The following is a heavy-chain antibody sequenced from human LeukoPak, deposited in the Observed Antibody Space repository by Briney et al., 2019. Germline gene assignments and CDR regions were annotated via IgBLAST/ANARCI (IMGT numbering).Heavy chain of an antibody. J-gene: IGHJ4*02. V-gene: IGHV3-53*01. CDR1: GFTFSSYA. D-gene: IGHD6-13*01. CDR2: IYSGGST. CDR3: ARGGISTRPSLDYFDY. Sequence: GGSLRLSCAASGFTFSSYAMHCVRQAPGKGLEWVSVIYSGGSTYYADSVKGRFTISRDNSKNTLYLQMSSLRAKDTAVYYCARGGISTRPSLDYFDYWGQGTLVSVSS.